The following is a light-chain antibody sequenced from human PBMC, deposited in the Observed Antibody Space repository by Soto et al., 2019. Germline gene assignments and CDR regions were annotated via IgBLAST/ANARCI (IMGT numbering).Light chain of an antibody. Sequence: DIQMTQSPSSLSASVGDRVTITCRASQSISSDLNWYQQKPGKAPKLLIYAASSLQSGVPSRFSGSGSGTDFTLPISSLQPEDFATYYCHKSYSTPFPFGPGTKVDIK. CDR3: HKSYSTPFP. J-gene: IGKJ3*01. V-gene: IGKV1-39*01. CDR2: AAS. CDR1: QSISSD.